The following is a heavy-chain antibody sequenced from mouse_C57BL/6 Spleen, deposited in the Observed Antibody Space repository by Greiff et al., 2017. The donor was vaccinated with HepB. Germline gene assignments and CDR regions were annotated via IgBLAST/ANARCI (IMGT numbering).Heavy chain of an antibody. CDR2: IDPETGGT. Sequence: VKLVESGAELVRPGASVTLSCKASGYTFTDYEMHWVKQTPVHGLEWIGAIDPETGGTAYNQKFKGKAILTADKSSSTAYMELRSLTSEDSAVYYCTRWTYFDYWGQGTTLTVSS. CDR3: TRWTYFDY. CDR1: GYTFTDYE. V-gene: IGHV1-15*01. J-gene: IGHJ2*01.